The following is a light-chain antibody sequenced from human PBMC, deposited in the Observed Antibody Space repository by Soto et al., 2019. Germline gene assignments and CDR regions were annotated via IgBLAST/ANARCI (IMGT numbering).Light chain of an antibody. Sequence: EIVLTQSPGTLSLSPGERATLFCRASQSVSSSYLAWYQQKPGQAPRLLIYGASSRDTGIPDRSSGSGSGTDFTLTISRLEPEDFVVYYCQQYGSSPITFGHGTRLESK. CDR2: GAS. CDR1: QSVSSSY. CDR3: QQYGSSPIT. J-gene: IGKJ5*01. V-gene: IGKV3-20*01.